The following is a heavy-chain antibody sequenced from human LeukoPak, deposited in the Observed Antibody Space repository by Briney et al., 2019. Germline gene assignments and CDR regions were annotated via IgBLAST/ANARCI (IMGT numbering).Heavy chain of an antibody. CDR1: GGSISSYY. Sequence: SETLSLTCTVSGGSISSYYWSWIRQPAGKGLEWIGRIYTSGSTNYNPSLKSRVTMSVDTSKNQFSLKLSSVTAADTAVYYCTSEGVVVTAPRAFDIWGQGTMVTVSS. CDR3: TSEGVVVTAPRAFDI. CDR2: IYTSGST. D-gene: IGHD2-21*02. V-gene: IGHV4-4*07. J-gene: IGHJ3*02.